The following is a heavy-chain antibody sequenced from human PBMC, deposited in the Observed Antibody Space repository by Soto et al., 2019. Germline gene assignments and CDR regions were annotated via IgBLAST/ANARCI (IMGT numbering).Heavy chain of an antibody. V-gene: IGHV3-33*01. CDR2: IWYDGSNK. J-gene: IGHJ6*02. CDR1: GFTFSSYG. D-gene: IGHD4-4*01. CDR3: ARALSTVTDYYGMDV. Sequence: QVQLVESGGGVVQPGRSLRLSCAASGFTFSSYGMHWVRQAPGKGLEWVAVIWYDGSNKYYADSVKGRFTISRDNSKNTLYLQMNSLRAEDTAVYYCARALSTVTDYYGMDVWGQGTTVTVSS.